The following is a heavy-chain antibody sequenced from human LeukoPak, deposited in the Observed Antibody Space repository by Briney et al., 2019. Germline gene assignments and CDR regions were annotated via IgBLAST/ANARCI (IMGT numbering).Heavy chain of an antibody. CDR2: IKEDGSAY. CDR3: ARGGRPDY. D-gene: IGHD3-10*01. Sequence: GGSLRLSCAASGFSIRTYWMTWVRQAPGQGLEWVANIKEDGSAYYYGDPVKGRFSISRDNAKNLLYLQMSSLRAEDTAVYYCARGGRPDYWGQGTLVTVSS. V-gene: IGHV3-7*01. CDR1: GFSIRTYW. J-gene: IGHJ4*02.